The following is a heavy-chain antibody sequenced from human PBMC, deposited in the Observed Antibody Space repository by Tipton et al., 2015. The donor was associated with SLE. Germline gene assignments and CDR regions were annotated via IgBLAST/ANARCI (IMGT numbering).Heavy chain of an antibody. V-gene: IGHV4-59*01. J-gene: IGHJ4*02. CDR3: ARGQWTYSQPNIDY. Sequence: TLSLTCTVSGGSISDYHWSWIRQPPGKGLEWIGYIYHTGNTNYNPSLTSRATISMDTSKNQFSLRLISVTAADTAVYYCARGQWTYSQPNIDYWGQGTLVTVSS. CDR1: GGSISDYH. CDR2: IYHTGNT. D-gene: IGHD2-15*01.